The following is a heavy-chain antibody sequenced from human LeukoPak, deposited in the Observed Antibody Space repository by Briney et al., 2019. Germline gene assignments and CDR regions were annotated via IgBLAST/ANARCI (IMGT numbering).Heavy chain of an antibody. CDR3: ARVRYDSTASYFDY. Sequence: GGSLRLSYAASGFTFSNYAMTWVRQAPGKGLEWVSAVTSSGSTYYADSVRGRFTISRDNSKNTLYLQVNSLRAEDTAVYYCARVRYDSTASYFDYWGQGTLVTVSS. D-gene: IGHD3-22*01. CDR2: VTSSGST. CDR1: GFTFSNYA. V-gene: IGHV3-23*01. J-gene: IGHJ4*02.